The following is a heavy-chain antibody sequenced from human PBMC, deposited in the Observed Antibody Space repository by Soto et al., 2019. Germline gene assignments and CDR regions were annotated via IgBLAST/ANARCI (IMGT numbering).Heavy chain of an antibody. D-gene: IGHD2-8*01. CDR2: INNSGST. Sequence: SETLSLTCAVYGGSFSGYYWSWIRQPPGKGLEWIGEINNSGSTNYNPSLKSRVTISVDTSKNQFSLKLSSVTAADTAVYYCARGSLYCTNGVCYTGCFDPWGQGTLFT. CDR1: GGSFSGYY. CDR3: ARGSLYCTNGVCYTGCFDP. J-gene: IGHJ5*02. V-gene: IGHV4-34*01.